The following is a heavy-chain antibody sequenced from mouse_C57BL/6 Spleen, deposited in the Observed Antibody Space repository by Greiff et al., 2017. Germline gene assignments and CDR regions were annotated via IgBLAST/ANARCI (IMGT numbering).Heavy chain of an antibody. CDR2: IDPEDGDT. J-gene: IGHJ3*01. D-gene: IGHD3-2*02. Sequence: VQLQQSGAELVRPGASVKLSCTASGFNIKDYYMHWVKQRPEQGLEWIGRIDPEDGDTEYAPKFQGKATMTADTASNTAYLQLSSLTSEDTAVYYCTTESSGYTFAYWGQGTLVTVSA. CDR3: TTESSGYTFAY. CDR1: GFNIKDYY. V-gene: IGHV14-1*01.